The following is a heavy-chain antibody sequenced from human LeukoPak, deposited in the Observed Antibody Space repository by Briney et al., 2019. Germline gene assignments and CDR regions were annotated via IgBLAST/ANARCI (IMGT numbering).Heavy chain of an antibody. D-gene: IGHD1-26*01. CDR1: AFTFSSYW. CDR2: INSDGSST. CDR3: ARGPFQSYSSSRGDY. V-gene: IGHV3-74*01. J-gene: IGHJ4*02. Sequence: PAGSLRPSCAASAFTFSSYWMHWVRQAQGKGLVWVSRINSDGSSTSYADSVKGRFTISRDNAKNKLYLQMNSVRGEDAGVYYCARGPFQSYSSSRGDYWGQGTLVSVSS.